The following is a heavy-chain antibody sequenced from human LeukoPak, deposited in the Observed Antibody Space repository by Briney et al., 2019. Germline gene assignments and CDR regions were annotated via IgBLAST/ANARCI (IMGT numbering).Heavy chain of an antibody. Sequence: GGSLRLSCAASGFTFSSYGMHWVRQAPGKGLEWVAFIRYDGSNKYYADSVMGRFTISRDNSKNTLYLQMNSLRAEDTAVYYCAKAFGDCSSTSCYQYYFDYWGQGTLVTVSS. CDR1: GFTFSSYG. V-gene: IGHV3-30*02. D-gene: IGHD2-2*01. J-gene: IGHJ4*02. CDR3: AKAFGDCSSTSCYQYYFDY. CDR2: IRYDGSNK.